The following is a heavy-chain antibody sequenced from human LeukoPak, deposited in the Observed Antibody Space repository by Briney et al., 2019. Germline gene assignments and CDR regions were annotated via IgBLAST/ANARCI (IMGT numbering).Heavy chain of an antibody. Sequence: PGGSLRLSCAAPGFTFSSYAMSWVRQAPGKGLEWVSAISTSGGSTYYADSVKGRFTISRDNSKNTLYLQMNSLRAEDTAVYSCAKDQPITIFGVATYYFDYWGQGTLVTVSS. J-gene: IGHJ4*02. CDR3: AKDQPITIFGVATYYFDY. D-gene: IGHD3-3*01. CDR1: GFTFSSYA. CDR2: ISTSGGST. V-gene: IGHV3-23*01.